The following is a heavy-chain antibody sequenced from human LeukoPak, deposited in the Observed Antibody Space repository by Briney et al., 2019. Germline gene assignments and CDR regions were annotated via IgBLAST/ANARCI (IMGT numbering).Heavy chain of an antibody. V-gene: IGHV1-18*01. J-gene: IGHJ4*02. Sequence: GASVKVSCKASGYTFTSYGISWVRQAPGQGLEWMGWISAYNGNTNYAQKLQGRVTMTTDTSTSTVYMELSSLRSEDTAVYYCARDSGWYDYWGQGTLVTVSS. CDR3: ARDSGWYDY. CDR1: GYTFTSYG. CDR2: ISAYNGNT. D-gene: IGHD6-19*01.